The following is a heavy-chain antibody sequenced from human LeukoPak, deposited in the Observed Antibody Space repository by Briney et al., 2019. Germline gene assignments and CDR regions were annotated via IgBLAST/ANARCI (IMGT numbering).Heavy chain of an antibody. CDR1: GYTFTSYP. CDR3: ARVISVGDTPHYFDY. V-gene: IGHV1-3*01. Sequence: GASVKVSCKASGYTFTSYPIHWVRQAPGRRLEWMGWTNAGNGNTKYSQKFQGRVTITRDTSASTAYMELSSLRSEDTAVYYCARVISVGDTPHYFDYWGQGTLVTVSS. CDR2: TNAGNGNT. D-gene: IGHD1-26*01. J-gene: IGHJ4*02.